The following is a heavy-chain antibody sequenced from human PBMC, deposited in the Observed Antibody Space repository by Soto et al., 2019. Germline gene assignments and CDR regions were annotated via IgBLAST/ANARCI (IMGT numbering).Heavy chain of an antibody. J-gene: IGHJ4*02. Sequence: QVELVESGGGVVQPGRSLRLSCAASGFTFSSYDMHWVRQAPGKGLEWVALISYDGRNEYYGDSVKGRFTVSRDNSKNTVYVQMNSLRAEDTAVYYCVRDGVQQWLSYYFEYWGQGTLVTVAS. CDR1: GFTFSSYD. CDR3: VRDGVQQWLSYYFEY. V-gene: IGHV3-30*04. CDR2: ISYDGRNE. D-gene: IGHD6-19*01.